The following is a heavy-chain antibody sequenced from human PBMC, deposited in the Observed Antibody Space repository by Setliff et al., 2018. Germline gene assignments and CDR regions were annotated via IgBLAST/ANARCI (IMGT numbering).Heavy chain of an antibody. Sequence: HPGGSLRLSCAASGFTFSSYNMDWVRQAPGKGLEWVSYINSRSSTIFYADSVKGRFTISRDNAKNSVYLQMNSLRAEDTAIYYCVKTHWDTWIRGAFDIWGQGTMVTVSS. CDR2: INSRSSTI. D-gene: IGHD3-10*01. CDR1: GFTFSSYN. J-gene: IGHJ3*02. CDR3: VKTHWDTWIRGAFDI. V-gene: IGHV3-48*04.